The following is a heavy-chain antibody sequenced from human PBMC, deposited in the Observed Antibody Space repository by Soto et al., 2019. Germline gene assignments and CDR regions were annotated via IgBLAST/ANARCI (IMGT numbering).Heavy chain of an antibody. CDR3: ARLYGGYDILTGYHPDAFDI. CDR2: IYYSGST. Sequence: PSETLSLTCTVSGGSISSYYWSWIRQPPGKGLEWIGYIYYSGSTNYNPSLKSRVTISVDTSKNQFSLKLSSVTAADTAVYYCARLYGGYDILTGYHPDAFDIWGQGTMVTVSS. D-gene: IGHD3-9*01. J-gene: IGHJ3*02. V-gene: IGHV4-59*08. CDR1: GGSISSYY.